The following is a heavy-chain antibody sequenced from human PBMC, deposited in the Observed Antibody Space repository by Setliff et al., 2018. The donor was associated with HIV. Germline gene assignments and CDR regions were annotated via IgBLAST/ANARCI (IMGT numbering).Heavy chain of an antibody. Sequence: ASVKVSCKASGYTLTTYAISWVRQAPGQGLEWMGWFNTETGNPMYAQGFRGRFVFSLDTSVSTAYLQITTLKAEDSAVYYCARANIYSDAFDIWGQGTMVTVSS. J-gene: IGHJ3*02. CDR3: ARANIYSDAFDI. CDR2: FNTETGNP. D-gene: IGHD2-21*01. V-gene: IGHV7-4-1*02. CDR1: GYTLTTYA.